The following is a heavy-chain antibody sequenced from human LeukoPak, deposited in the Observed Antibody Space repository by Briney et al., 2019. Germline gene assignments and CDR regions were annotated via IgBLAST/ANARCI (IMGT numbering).Heavy chain of an antibody. CDR2: IYYSGST. CDR1: GGSINTYY. J-gene: IGHJ5*02. Sequence: SETLSLTCTVSGGSINTYYWSWLRQPPGKGLEWIGYIYYSGSTNYNPSLKSRVTISVDTSKNQFSLKLSSVTAADTAVYYCARVHSYGNWFDPWGQGTLVTVSS. CDR3: ARVHSYGNWFDP. V-gene: IGHV4-59*01. D-gene: IGHD3-16*01.